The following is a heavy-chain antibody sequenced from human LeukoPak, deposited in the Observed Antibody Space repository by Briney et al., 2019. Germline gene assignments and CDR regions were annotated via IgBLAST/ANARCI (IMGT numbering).Heavy chain of an antibody. CDR2: ISGSGGST. J-gene: IGHJ6*02. CDR1: GFAFNNYV. Sequence: GGSLRLSCAASGFAFNNYVMTWVRQAPGKGLEWVSSISGSGGSTYYTDSVKGRFTISRDNSKNTLYLQTNSLRAEDTAVYYCAKDSTTSGSYYGMDVWGQGTTVTVSS. D-gene: IGHD6-19*01. V-gene: IGHV3-23*01. CDR3: AKDSTTSGSYYGMDV.